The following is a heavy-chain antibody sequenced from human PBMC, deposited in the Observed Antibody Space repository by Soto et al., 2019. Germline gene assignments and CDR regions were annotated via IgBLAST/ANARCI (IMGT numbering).Heavy chain of an antibody. J-gene: IGHJ4*02. CDR1: GGSISSGDYY. V-gene: IGHV4-30-4*01. CDR2: IYYSGST. D-gene: IGHD2-21*02. Sequence: PSETLSLTCTVSGGSISSGDYYWSWIRQPPGKGLEWIGYIYYSGSTYYNPSLKSRVTISVDTSKNQFSLKLSSVTAADTAVYYWARVGYGGNSGYFDYWGQGTLVTVSS. CDR3: ARVGYGGNSGYFDY.